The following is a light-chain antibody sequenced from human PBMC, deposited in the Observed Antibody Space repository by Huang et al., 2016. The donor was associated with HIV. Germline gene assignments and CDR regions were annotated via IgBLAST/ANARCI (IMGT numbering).Light chain of an antibody. Sequence: IVLTQSPATLSWYPGERVTLSCRASQSVGHYIAWYQQHPGQSPKLLIYATSTRATGTPVRFSGSGSGTDFTLTISSLESEDFAVYYCQQRSSGVTFGGGTKV. CDR3: QQRSSGVT. V-gene: IGKV3-11*01. CDR1: QSVGHY. CDR2: ATS. J-gene: IGKJ4*01.